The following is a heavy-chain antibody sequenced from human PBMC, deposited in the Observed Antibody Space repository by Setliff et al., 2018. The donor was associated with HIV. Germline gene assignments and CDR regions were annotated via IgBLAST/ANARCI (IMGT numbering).Heavy chain of an antibody. CDR1: GGSITNYY. Sequence: SETLSLTCSVSGGSITNYYWGWIRQSPGKGLEWIGFIRHTGSTSYNPSLKSRVITSTDTRNHFSLNLYSITAADTAVYYCARYRSGDTDISLDYWGQGALVTVS. J-gene: IGHJ4*02. CDR2: IRHTGST. V-gene: IGHV4-59*01. D-gene: IGHD3-10*01. CDR3: ARYRSGDTDISLDY.